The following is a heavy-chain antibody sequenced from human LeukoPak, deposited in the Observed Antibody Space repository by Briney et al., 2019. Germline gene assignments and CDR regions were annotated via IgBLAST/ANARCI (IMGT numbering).Heavy chain of an antibody. CDR3: AKDDRIAVNWFDP. D-gene: IGHD6-19*01. V-gene: IGHV3-23*01. J-gene: IGHJ5*02. CDR1: GFTFSNYG. CDR2: ISGSGGST. Sequence: GRSLRLSCAASGFTFSNYGLHWVRQAPGKGLEWVSAISGSGGSTYYADSVKGRFTISRDNSKNTLYLQMNSLRAEDTAVYYCAKDDRIAVNWFDPWGQGTLVTVSS.